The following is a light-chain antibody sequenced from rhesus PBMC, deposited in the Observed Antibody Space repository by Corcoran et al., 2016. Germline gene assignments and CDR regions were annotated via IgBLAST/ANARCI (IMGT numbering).Light chain of an antibody. V-gene: IGLV2-23*01. CDR1: SSDIGSYNY. J-gene: IGLJ1*01. CDR3: SSYAGSNTFI. CDR2: DVS. Sequence: QAALTQTPSVSGSPGQSVTISCTGTSSDIGSYNYVSWYQQHPGKAPKLMIYDVSKRPSGVSDRFSGSKSDNTASLTISGLQAEDEADYYCSSYAGSNTFIFGAGTRLTVL.